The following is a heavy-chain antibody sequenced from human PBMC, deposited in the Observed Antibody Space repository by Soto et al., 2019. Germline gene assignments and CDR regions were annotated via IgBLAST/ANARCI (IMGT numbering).Heavy chain of an antibody. CDR2: ISYDGSNK. CDR3: AKVDVGGDYVEAS. D-gene: IGHD4-17*01. CDR1: GFTFSSYG. V-gene: IGHV3-30*18. Sequence: QVQLVESGGGVVQPGRSLRLSCAASGFTFSSYGMHWVRQAPGKGLEWVAVISYDGSNKYYADSVKGRFTISRDNSKNPLYLQMNSLRAEDTAVYYCAKVDVGGDYVEASWGQGTLVTVSS. J-gene: IGHJ5*02.